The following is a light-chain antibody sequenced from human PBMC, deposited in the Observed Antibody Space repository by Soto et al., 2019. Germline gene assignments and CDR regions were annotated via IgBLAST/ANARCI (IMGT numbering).Light chain of an antibody. CDR3: AAWDDSLNGPV. CDR1: SSNIGSHT. CDR2: GND. V-gene: IGLV1-44*01. Sequence: QTVVTQPPSASGTPGQRVAISCSGSSSNIGSHTVNWYQQLPGTAPKLLIYGNDQRPSGVPDRFSGSKSGTSASLAISGLQSEDEVDYYCAAWDDSLNGPVFGGGTTVTVL. J-gene: IGLJ3*02.